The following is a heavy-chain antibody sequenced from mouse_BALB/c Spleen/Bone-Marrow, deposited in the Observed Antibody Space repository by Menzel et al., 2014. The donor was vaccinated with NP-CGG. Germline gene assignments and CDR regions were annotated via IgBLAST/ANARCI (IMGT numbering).Heavy chain of an antibody. D-gene: IGHD1-1*01. CDR1: GFNIKSTY. V-gene: IGHV14-3*02. CDR2: IDPANVST. J-gene: IGHJ3*01. CDR3: ATYYYGSSLFAY. Sequence: VQLKESGAELVKPGASVKLSCTASGFNIKSTYIHWVKQRPEQGLEWIGRIDPANVSTKYDPKFQGKATITADTSSNTAYLQLSSLTSEDTAVYYCATYYYGSSLFAYWGQGTLVTVSA.